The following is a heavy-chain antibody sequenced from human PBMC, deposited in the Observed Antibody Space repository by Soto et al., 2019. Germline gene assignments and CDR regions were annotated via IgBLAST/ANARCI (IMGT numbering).Heavy chain of an antibody. CDR2: IIPIFGTA. V-gene: IGHV1-69*05. CDR3: ARHLGGNHYYYGMDV. CDR1: GGTFSSYA. Sequence: QVQLVQSGAEVKKPGSSVKVSCKASGGTFSSYAISWVRQAPGQGLEWMGGIIPIFGTADYAQKFQGRVKXTXAXFXXTAYMELSSLRSEDTAVDYCARHLGGNHYYYGMDVWGQGTTVTVSS. D-gene: IGHD3-16*01. J-gene: IGHJ6*02.